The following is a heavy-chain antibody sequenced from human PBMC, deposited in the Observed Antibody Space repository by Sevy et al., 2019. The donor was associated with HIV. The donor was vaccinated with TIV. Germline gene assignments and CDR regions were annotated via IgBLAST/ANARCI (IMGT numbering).Heavy chain of an antibody. J-gene: IGHJ4*02. CDR1: GFTFSSYE. D-gene: IGHD4-17*01. Sequence: GGSLRLSCAASGFTFSSYEMNWVRQAPGKGLEWVSYISNSGTTISYSDSVKGRFTISRDNARNSLYLQMNSLRAEDTAVYYCARDLPPFATTVAHFDCWGQGTLVTVSS. CDR2: ISNSGTTI. CDR3: ARDLPPFATTVAHFDC. V-gene: IGHV3-48*03.